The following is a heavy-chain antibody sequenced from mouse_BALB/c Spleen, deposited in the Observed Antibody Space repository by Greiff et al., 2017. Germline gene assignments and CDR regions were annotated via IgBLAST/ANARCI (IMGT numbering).Heavy chain of an antibody. V-gene: IGHV1S22*01. CDR3: TRNYRSAWFAY. J-gene: IGHJ3*01. CDR1: GYTFTSYW. D-gene: IGHD2-14*01. CDR2: IYPGSGST. Sequence: KQPGSVLVRPGASVKLSCKASGYTFTSYWMHWVKQRPGQGLEWIGNIYPGSGSTNYDEKFKSKATLTVDTSSSTAYMQLSSLTSEDSAVYYCTRNYRSAWFAYWGQGTLVTVSA.